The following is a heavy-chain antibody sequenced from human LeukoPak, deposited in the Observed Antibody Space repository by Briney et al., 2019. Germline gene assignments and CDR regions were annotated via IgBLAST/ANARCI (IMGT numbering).Heavy chain of an antibody. CDR1: GGTFSSYA. V-gene: IGHV1-69*04. D-gene: IGHD1-26*01. J-gene: IGHJ4*02. CDR3: ARGSRIVGATNYFDY. Sequence: GASVKVSCKASGGTFSSYAISWVRQAPGQGLEWMGRIIPILGIANYAQKFQGRVTITADKSTSTAYMELSSLRSEDTAVYYCARGSRIVGATNYFDYWGQGTLVTVSS. CDR2: IIPILGIA.